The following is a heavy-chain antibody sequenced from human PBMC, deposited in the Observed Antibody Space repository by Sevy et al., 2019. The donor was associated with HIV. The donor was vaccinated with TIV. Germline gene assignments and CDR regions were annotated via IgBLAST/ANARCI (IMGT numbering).Heavy chain of an antibody. Sequence: GGSLRLSCAASGFTFSNYWMSWIRQTPGKGLERVANLKFAGSNTYFVDAVRGRLSVSRDNARYSLHLQMNSLLAEDAGLDYCVRDRTSGECCYYFDYWGRGALVTVSS. CDR3: VRDRTSGECCYYFDY. CDR1: GFTFSNYW. J-gene: IGHJ4*01. V-gene: IGHV3-7*01. CDR2: LKFAGSNT. D-gene: IGHD2-8*01.